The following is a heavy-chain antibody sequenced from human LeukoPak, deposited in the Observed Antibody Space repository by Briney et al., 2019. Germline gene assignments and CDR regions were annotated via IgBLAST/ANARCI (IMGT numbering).Heavy chain of an antibody. Sequence: ASLKVSCRASGYTFTSYGITWVRQAPGQGLEWLGWISAYNGNTNYAQKLKGRVTMTTDTSTSTAYMELRSLRSDDTAVYYWARSPMIVVVTDFDYWGQGTLVTVSS. CDR3: ARSPMIVVVTDFDY. CDR2: ISAYNGNT. D-gene: IGHD3-22*01. CDR1: GYTFTSYG. V-gene: IGHV1-18*01. J-gene: IGHJ4*02.